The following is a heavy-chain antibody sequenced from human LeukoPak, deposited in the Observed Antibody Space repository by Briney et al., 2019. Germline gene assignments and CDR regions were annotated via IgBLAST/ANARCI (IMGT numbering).Heavy chain of an antibody. J-gene: IGHJ4*02. CDR1: GFPFSEYS. Sequence: GGSLRLSCAASGFPFSEYSIHWVRQASGKGLEWVGRIRSKPNNYATAYAASVEGRFTISRDDSKTTAFLQMNSLRPEDAAVYYCATNYAKYHAPFDYWGQGTLVTVSS. V-gene: IGHV3-73*01. D-gene: IGHD3-16*01. CDR2: IRSKPNNYAT. CDR3: ATNYAKYHAPFDY.